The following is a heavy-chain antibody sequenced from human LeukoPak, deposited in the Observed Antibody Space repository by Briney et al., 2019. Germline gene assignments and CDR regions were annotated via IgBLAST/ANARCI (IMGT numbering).Heavy chain of an antibody. J-gene: IGHJ3*02. Sequence: VASVKVSFKASGYTFTSYYMHWVRQAPGQGLEWMGIINPSGGSTSYAQKFQGRVTMTRDMSTSTVYMELSSLRSEDTAVYYCARDRGRSIVGATSNAFDIWGQGTMVTVSS. CDR1: GYTFTSYY. CDR2: INPSGGST. D-gene: IGHD1-26*01. CDR3: ARDRGRSIVGATSNAFDI. V-gene: IGHV1-46*01.